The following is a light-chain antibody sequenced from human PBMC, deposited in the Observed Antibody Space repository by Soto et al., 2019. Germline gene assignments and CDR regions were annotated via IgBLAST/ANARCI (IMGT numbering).Light chain of an antibody. CDR1: QSVSSSY. J-gene: IGKJ1*01. CDR3: QQYGSSPRT. V-gene: IGKV3-20*01. Sequence: EIVLTQSPATLSLSPGERATLSCRASQSVSSSYLAWYQQKPGQAPRLLIYGASSRATGIPDRFSGSVSGTDFTLTISRLEPEDFAVDYCQQYGSSPRTFGQGTKVDIK. CDR2: GAS.